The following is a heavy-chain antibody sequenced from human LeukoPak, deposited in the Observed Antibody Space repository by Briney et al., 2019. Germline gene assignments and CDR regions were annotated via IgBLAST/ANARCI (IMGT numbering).Heavy chain of an antibody. Sequence: SETLSLTCTVSGGSINTNNYYWGWIRQPPGKGLEWIGSLHYTGTTYYNPSLKSRLTISVDTSKNQFSLKLSSVTAADTAVYYCARRNYYGSGSYYPWGQGTLVTVSS. D-gene: IGHD3-10*01. CDR3: ARRNYYGSGSYYP. J-gene: IGHJ5*02. V-gene: IGHV4-39*01. CDR1: GGSINTNNYY. CDR2: LHYTGTT.